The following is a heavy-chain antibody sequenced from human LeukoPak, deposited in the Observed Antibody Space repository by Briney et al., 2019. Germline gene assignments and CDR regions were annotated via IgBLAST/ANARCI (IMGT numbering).Heavy chain of an antibody. CDR3: ASQLTVMAFQFDY. CDR1: GGSISNSSYY. V-gene: IGHV4-39*07. D-gene: IGHD2-2*01. Sequence: SETLSLTCTVSGGSISNSSYYWGWIRQPPGKGLEWIGSIYYSGSTYYNPSLKSRVTISVDTSKNPFSLKLSSVTAADTAVYYCASQLTVMAFQFDYWGQGTLVTVSS. CDR2: IYYSGST. J-gene: IGHJ4*02.